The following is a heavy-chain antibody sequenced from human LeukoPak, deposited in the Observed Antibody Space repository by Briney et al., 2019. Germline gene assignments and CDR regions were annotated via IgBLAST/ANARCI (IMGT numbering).Heavy chain of an antibody. J-gene: IGHJ4*02. CDR1: GFTFSSHW. CDR2: IKKDGSEK. Sequence: PGGSLRLSCAASGFTFSSHWMSWVRQAPGKGLEWVANIKKDGSEKYYVDAVKGRFTISRDNAKTSLYLQMNSLRAEDTAMYYCARDAGAGWELLGRNDYWGQGTLVTVSS. D-gene: IGHD1-26*01. V-gene: IGHV3-7*01. CDR3: ARDAGAGWELLGRNDY.